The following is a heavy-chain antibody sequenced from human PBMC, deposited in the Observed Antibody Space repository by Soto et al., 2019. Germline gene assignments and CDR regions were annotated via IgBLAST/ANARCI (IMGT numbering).Heavy chain of an antibody. CDR3: ASSGSYVGYLDY. V-gene: IGHV3-30-3*01. J-gene: IGHJ4*02. Sequence: VAVISYDGSKKYYADSVKGRFTISRDNSKNTLYLEMNSLRAEDTAVYYCASSGSYVGYLDYWGQGTLVTVSS. D-gene: IGHD1-26*01. CDR2: ISYDGSKK.